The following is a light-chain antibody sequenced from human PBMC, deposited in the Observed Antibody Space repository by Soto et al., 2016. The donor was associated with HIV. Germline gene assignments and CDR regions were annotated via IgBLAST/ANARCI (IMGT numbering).Light chain of an antibody. J-gene: IGLJ2*01. CDR3: QAWDSSSGV. CDR1: KLLEKY. CDR2: QDN. Sequence: SYELTQPPSVSVSPGQTARITCSGDKLLEKYVSWYQQKAGQSPVLVIYQDNMRPSGIPERFSGSNSGNTPTLTITGTQTMDEADYYCQAWDSSSGVFGGGTELTVL. V-gene: IGLV3-1*01.